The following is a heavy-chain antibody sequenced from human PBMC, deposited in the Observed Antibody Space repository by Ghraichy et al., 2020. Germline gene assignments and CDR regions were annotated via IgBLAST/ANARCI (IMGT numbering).Heavy chain of an antibody. Sequence: LSLTCAASGFTFSSYAMHWVRQAPGKGLEYVSAISSNGGSTYYANSVKGRFTISRDNSKNTLYLQMGSLRAEDMAVYYCASARGYYYYGMDVWGQGTTVTVSS. J-gene: IGHJ6*02. V-gene: IGHV3-64*01. CDR3: ASARGYYYYGMDV. CDR2: ISSNGGST. D-gene: IGHD3-10*01. CDR1: GFTFSSYA.